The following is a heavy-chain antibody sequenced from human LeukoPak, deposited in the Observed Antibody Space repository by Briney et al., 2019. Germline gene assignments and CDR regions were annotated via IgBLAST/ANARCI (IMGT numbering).Heavy chain of an antibody. J-gene: IGHJ4*02. Sequence: GGSLRLSCAASGFTFSSYAMHWVRQAPGKGLEWVAVISYDGSNKYYADSVKGRFTISRDNSKNTLYLQMNSLRAEDTAVYYCARDLVWFGESILYYFDYWGQGTLVTVSS. D-gene: IGHD3-10*01. CDR2: ISYDGSNK. V-gene: IGHV3-30-3*01. CDR3: ARDLVWFGESILYYFDY. CDR1: GFTFSSYA.